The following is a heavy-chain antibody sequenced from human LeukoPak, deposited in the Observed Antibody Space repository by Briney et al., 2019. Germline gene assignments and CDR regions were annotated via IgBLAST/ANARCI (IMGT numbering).Heavy chain of an antibody. CDR1: GFTFSSYA. CDR2: ISGSGGST. D-gene: IGHD3-3*01. CDR3: AREVWSGYSHFDY. Sequence: PGGSLRLSCTASGFTFSSYAMSWVRQAPGKGLEWVSAISGSGGSTNYADSVKGRFTISRDTSKNTLYLQMNSLRAEDTAVYYCAREVWSGYSHFDYWGQGTLVTVSS. V-gene: IGHV3-23*01. J-gene: IGHJ4*02.